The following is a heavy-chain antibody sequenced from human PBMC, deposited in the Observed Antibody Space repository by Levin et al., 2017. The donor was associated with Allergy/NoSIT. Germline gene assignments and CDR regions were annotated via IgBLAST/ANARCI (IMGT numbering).Heavy chain of an antibody. CDR3: ARTLSNILTGYPSDY. J-gene: IGHJ4*02. D-gene: IGHD3-9*01. CDR1: GFTFSDYH. V-gene: IGHV3-11*01. CDR2: ITFTNTAT. Sequence: GGSLRLSCAASGFTFSDYHMSWIRQAPGKGLEWVSHITFTNTATYYADSVKGRFTISRDNAKNSLYLQMNSLRAEDTAIYYCARTLSNILTGYPSDYWGQGTLVTVSS.